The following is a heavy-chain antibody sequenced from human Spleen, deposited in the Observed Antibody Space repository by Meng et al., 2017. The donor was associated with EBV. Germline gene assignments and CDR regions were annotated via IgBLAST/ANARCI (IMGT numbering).Heavy chain of an antibody. D-gene: IGHD3-10*02. V-gene: IGHV4-30-2*01. J-gene: IGHJ5*02. CDR2: IYHDGSA. Sequence: QLQLQESGSGLVKPSETLSLTCDVSGGSITTGGYSWSWIRQPPGKGLEWIGYIYHDGSAYYNPSLRSRVTISEDRSKNQFSLKLSSVTAADTAVYYCARDGQYYYVNWFDPWGQGTLVIVSS. CDR1: GGSITTGGYS. CDR3: ARDGQYYYVNWFDP.